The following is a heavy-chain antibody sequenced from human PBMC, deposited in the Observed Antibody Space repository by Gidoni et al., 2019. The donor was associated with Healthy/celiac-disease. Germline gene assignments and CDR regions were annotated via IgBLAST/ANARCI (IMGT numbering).Heavy chain of an antibody. D-gene: IGHD1-20*01. CDR2: ISGSGGST. CDR3: AKVTEINWFDP. CDR1: GFTLSSYA. V-gene: IGHV3-23*01. J-gene: IGHJ5*02. Sequence: EVQRLESGGGLVQPGGSLRLSCAASGFTLSSYAMSWVRQAPGKGLGWVSAISGSGGSTYYADSVKGRFTISRDNSKNTLYLQMNSLRAEDTAVYYCAKVTEINWFDPWGQGTLVTVSS.